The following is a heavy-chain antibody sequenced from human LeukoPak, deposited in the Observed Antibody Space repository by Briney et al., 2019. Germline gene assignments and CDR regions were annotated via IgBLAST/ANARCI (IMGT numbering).Heavy chain of an antibody. Sequence: ASVKVSCKAPGYTFTGYYMHWVRQAPGQGLEWMGWINPNSGGTNYAQKFQGRVTMTRDTSISTAYMELSRLRSDDTAVYYCARDLSALAAAASYWGQGTLVTVSS. V-gene: IGHV1-2*02. CDR1: GYTFTGYY. J-gene: IGHJ4*02. D-gene: IGHD6-13*01. CDR2: INPNSGGT. CDR3: ARDLSALAAAASY.